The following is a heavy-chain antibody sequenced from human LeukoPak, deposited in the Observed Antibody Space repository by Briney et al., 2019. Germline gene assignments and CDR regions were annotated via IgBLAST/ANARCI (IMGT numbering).Heavy chain of an antibody. Sequence: GESLKISCQASGYSFTTYWIAWVRQMPGKGLEWVGIIYPGDSDTRYSPSFQGQVTISADNSISTAYLQRSRLKASDTAMYFCARLPSMVRGINFDYWGQGTLVTVSS. D-gene: IGHD3-10*01. J-gene: IGHJ4*02. CDR3: ARLPSMVRGINFDY. CDR2: IYPGDSDT. CDR1: GYSFTTYW. V-gene: IGHV5-51*01.